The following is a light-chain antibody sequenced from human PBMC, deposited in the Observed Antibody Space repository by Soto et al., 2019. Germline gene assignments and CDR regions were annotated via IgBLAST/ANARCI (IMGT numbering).Light chain of an antibody. J-gene: IGKJ5*01. V-gene: IGKV1-39*01. CDR1: QSISSY. CDR3: QQSYSTAPTT. CDR2: AAS. Sequence: DIQMTQSPSSLSASVGDRVTITCRASQSISSYLNWYQQKPGKAPKLLIYAASSLQSGVPSRFSGSGSGTDFTLTISSLQPEDFATYYCQQSYSTAPTTFGQGTQLVIK.